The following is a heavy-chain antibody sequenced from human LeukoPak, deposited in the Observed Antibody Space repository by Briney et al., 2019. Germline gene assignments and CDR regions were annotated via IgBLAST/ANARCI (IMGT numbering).Heavy chain of an antibody. Sequence: SETLTLTCTVSGGSISSHYWTWIRQSPVKGLEWIGDISNSGSTSYNPSLKSRVTISIDTSKNQFSLKLSSVTAADTAVYYCGRDALVGYFSYYYMDVWGKGTTVTVSS. CDR2: ISNSGST. CDR3: GRDALVGYFSYYYMDV. CDR1: GGSISSHY. D-gene: IGHD2-21*01. J-gene: IGHJ6*03. V-gene: IGHV4-59*11.